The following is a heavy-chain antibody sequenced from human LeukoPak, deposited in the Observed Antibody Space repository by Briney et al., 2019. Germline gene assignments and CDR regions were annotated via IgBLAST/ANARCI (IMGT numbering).Heavy chain of an antibody. Sequence: GGSLRLSCAAYGFTFSSYWMHWVRQAPGKGLVWVSRINSDGSSTSYADSVKGRFTISRDNAKNTLYLQMNSLRAEDTAVYYCARLPLGGYSYGFDYWGQGTLVTVSS. CDR1: GFTFSSYW. V-gene: IGHV3-74*01. J-gene: IGHJ4*02. CDR2: INSDGSST. D-gene: IGHD5-18*01. CDR3: ARLPLGGYSYGFDY.